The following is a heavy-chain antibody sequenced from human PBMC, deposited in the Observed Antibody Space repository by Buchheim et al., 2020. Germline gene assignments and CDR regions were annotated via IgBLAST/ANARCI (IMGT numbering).Heavy chain of an antibody. J-gene: IGHJ5*02. D-gene: IGHD6-19*01. V-gene: IGHV3-23*01. CDR2: ICGGGNV. CDR1: GFTFSNYD. CDR3: AEGVTNGWYHNWFDP. Sequence: EVQLLESGGGLVQPGGSLRLSCAASGFTFSNYDMNWIRQAPGKGLEWDAGICGGGNVYYEASVKGRLTISIDTSNNTLFLQMNTLRAEDSALYYCAEGVTNGWYHNWFDPWGQGAL.